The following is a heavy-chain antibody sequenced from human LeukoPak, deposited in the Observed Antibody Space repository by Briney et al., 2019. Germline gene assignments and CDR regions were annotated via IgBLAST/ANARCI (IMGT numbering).Heavy chain of an antibody. Sequence: SGGSLTLSCAVSGFTFSGSAMHWVRQASGQGLEWVGRIRSKANSYATAYAASVKGRFTISRDDSKNTAYLQMHSLKTEDTAVYYCTSRDSTVTPTGYFQHWGQGTLVTVSS. CDR3: TSRDSTVTPTGYFQH. CDR1: GFTFSGSA. D-gene: IGHD4-17*01. J-gene: IGHJ1*01. V-gene: IGHV3-73*01. CDR2: IRSKANSYAT.